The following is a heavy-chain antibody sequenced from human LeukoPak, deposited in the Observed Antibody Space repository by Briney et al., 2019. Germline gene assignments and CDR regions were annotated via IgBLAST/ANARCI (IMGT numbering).Heavy chain of an antibody. CDR2: IRSKAYGGTT. Sequence: GGSLRLSCTASGFTFGDYATSWFRQAPGKGLEWVGFIRSKAYGGTTEYAASVKGRFTISRDDSKSIAYLQMNSLKTEDTAVYYCTRASPPDYYYGMDVWGQGTTVTVSS. J-gene: IGHJ6*02. V-gene: IGHV3-49*03. CDR3: TRASPPDYYYGMDV. CDR1: GFTFGDYA.